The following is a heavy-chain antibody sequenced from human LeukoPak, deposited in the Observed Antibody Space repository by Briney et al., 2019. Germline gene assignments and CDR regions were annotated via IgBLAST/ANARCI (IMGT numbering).Heavy chain of an antibody. CDR3: TRDLLGFATTPLSD. Sequence: ASVKVSCKASGYTFTNYYIHWVRQAPGHGLVWMGWINPNRGDTNYAQKFQGRVTMTRDTSISAAFMELTRLTSDDTAVYYCTRDLLGFATTPLSDWGQGTLVTVSS. D-gene: IGHD4-17*01. J-gene: IGHJ4*02. CDR1: GYTFTNYY. CDR2: INPNRGDT. V-gene: IGHV1-2*02.